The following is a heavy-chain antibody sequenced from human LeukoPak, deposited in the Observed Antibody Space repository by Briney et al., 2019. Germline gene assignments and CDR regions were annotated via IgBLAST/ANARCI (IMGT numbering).Heavy chain of an antibody. V-gene: IGHV4-38-2*02. D-gene: IGHD4-11*01. J-gene: IGHJ4*02. CDR1: GYSISSGFY. CDR3: ARGSYSDYVVNY. CDR2: FYHSGST. Sequence: KPSETLSLTCTVSGYSISSGFYWGWIRQPPGQGLEWIGTFYHSGSTHYNPSLKSRVTISVDTSKNQFSLKLSSVTVADTAVYFCARGSYSDYVVNYWGQGILVTVSS.